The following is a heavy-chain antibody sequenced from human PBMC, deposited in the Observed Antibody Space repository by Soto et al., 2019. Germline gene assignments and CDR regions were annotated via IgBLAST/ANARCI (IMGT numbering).Heavy chain of an antibody. D-gene: IGHD1-26*01. Sequence: SETLSLTCAVSGYSISSGYYWGWIRQPPGKGLEWIGSIYHSGSTYYNPSLKSRVTISVDTSKNQFSLKLSSVTAADTAVYYCARLNSGGYPSDYWGQGTLVTSPQ. CDR1: GYSISSGYY. CDR3: ARLNSGGYPSDY. CDR2: IYHSGST. V-gene: IGHV4-38-2*01. J-gene: IGHJ4*02.